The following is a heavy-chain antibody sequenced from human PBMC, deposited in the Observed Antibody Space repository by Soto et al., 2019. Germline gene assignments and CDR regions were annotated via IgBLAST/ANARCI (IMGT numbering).Heavy chain of an antibody. V-gene: IGHV3-7*01. D-gene: IGHD6-25*01. CDR3: ATRAGAAAD. CDR1: GFTFNTYW. CDR2: INEDGNKQ. Sequence: EAQLVESGGGLVQPGGSLRLSCVVSGFTFNTYWMTWVRQAPGKGLEWVANINEDGNKQNYVDSVKGRFTISRDNAKTSMYLHINTRRVEDTAVYYCATRAGAAADRAQGTLVTVSP. J-gene: IGHJ4*02.